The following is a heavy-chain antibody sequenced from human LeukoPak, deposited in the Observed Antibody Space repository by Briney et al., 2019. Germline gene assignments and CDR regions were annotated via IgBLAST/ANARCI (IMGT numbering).Heavy chain of an antibody. Sequence: PSETLSLTCTVSGGSISSYYWSWIRQPPGKGLEWIGYIYYSGSTNYNPSLKSRVTISVDTSKNQFSLKLSSVTAADTAVYYCERGGSSWDEGFDYWGQGTLVTVSS. V-gene: IGHV4-59*01. J-gene: IGHJ4*02. CDR3: ERGGSSWDEGFDY. CDR1: GGSISSYY. CDR2: IYYSGST. D-gene: IGHD6-13*01.